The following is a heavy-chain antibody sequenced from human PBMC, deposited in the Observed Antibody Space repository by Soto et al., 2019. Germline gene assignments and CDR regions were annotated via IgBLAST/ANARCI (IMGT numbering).Heavy chain of an antibody. J-gene: IGHJ4*02. V-gene: IGHV3-30-3*01. CDR2: ISYDGSNK. CDR3: ARDLEAGTFDY. CDR1: GFTFSSYA. D-gene: IGHD6-19*01. Sequence: GGSLRLSCAASGFTFSSYAMHWVRQAPGKGLEWVAVISYDGSNKYYADSVKGRFTISRDNSKNTLYLQMNSLRAEDTAVYYCARDLEAGTFDYWGQGTLVTVSS.